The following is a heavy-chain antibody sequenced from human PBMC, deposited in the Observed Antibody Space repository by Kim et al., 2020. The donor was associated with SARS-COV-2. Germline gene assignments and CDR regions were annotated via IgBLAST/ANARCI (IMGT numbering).Heavy chain of an antibody. CDR1: GGSISSGGYY. Sequence: SETLSLTCTVSGGSISSGGYYWSWIRQHPGKGLEWIGYIYYSGSTYYNPSLKSRVTISVDTSKNQFSLKLSSVTAADTAVYYCARDRDQDIVVVPAAMGGYYYYGMDVWGQGTTVTVSS. J-gene: IGHJ6*02. CDR2: IYYSGST. CDR3: ARDRDQDIVVVPAAMGGYYYYGMDV. D-gene: IGHD2-2*01. V-gene: IGHV4-31*03.